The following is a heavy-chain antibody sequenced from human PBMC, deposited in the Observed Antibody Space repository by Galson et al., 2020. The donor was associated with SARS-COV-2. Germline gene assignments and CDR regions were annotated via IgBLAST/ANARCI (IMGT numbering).Heavy chain of an antibody. J-gene: IGHJ6*03. CDR2: ISSSGSTI. Sequence: NSGGSLRLSCAASGFTFSDYYMSWIRQAPGKGLEWVSYISSSGSTIYYADSVKGRFTISRDNAKNSLYLQMNSLRAEDTAVYYCASPEGGEVLDDHLPHPLNYYMDVWGKGTTVTVSS. V-gene: IGHV3-11*01. D-gene: IGHD1-1*01. CDR3: ASPEGGEVLDDHLPHPLNYYMDV. CDR1: GFTFSDYY.